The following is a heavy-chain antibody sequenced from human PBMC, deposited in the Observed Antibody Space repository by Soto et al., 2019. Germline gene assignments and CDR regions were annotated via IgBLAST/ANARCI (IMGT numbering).Heavy chain of an antibody. D-gene: IGHD6-13*01. CDR2: ISVYNGNT. J-gene: IGHJ4*02. Sequence: QVQLVQSGAEVKKPGASVKVSCKASGYTFTSYGISWVRQAPGQGLEWMGWISVYNGNTKYAQKLQGRVTITTDTPTGTAYMKMRSRRSNDTAVYNCARDLNLGLAAGWGQGTLVTVSS. V-gene: IGHV1-18*01. CDR3: ARDLNLGLAAG. CDR1: GYTFTSYG.